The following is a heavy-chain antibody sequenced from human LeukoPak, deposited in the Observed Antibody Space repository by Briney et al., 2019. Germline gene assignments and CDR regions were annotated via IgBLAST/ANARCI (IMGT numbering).Heavy chain of an antibody. J-gene: IGHJ3*02. CDR1: GGTFSSCA. CDR2: IIPILGIA. D-gene: IGHD3-16*02. Sequence: GSSVKVSCKASGGTFSSCAISWVRQAPGQGLEWMGRIIPILGIANYAQKFQGRVTITADKSTSTAYMELSSLRSEDTAVYYCARSSFGGVIADAFDIWGQGTMVTVSS. CDR3: ARSSFGGVIADAFDI. V-gene: IGHV1-69*04.